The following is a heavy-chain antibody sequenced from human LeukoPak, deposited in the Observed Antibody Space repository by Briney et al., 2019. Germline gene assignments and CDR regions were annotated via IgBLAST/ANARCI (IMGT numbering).Heavy chain of an antibody. J-gene: IGHJ6*03. CDR1: GYTFTGYY. CDR2: INPNSGGT. V-gene: IGHV1-2*02. D-gene: IGHD2-21*01. CDR3: ARGCATSLLPSFYYYMDV. Sequence: ASVKVSCKASGYTFTGYYMHWVRQAPGQGLEWMGWINPNSGGTNYAQKFQGRVTMTRDTSISTAYMELSRLRSDDTAVYYCARGCATSLLPSFYYYMDVWGKGTTVTISS.